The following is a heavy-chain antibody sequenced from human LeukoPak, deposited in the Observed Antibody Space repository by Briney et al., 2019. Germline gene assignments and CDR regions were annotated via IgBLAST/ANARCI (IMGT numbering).Heavy chain of an antibody. CDR1: GYTFTDDY. Sequence: GASVKVSCKASGYTFTDDYMHWVRQAPGQGLEWMGWINPNSGGTNYAQKFQGRVTMTRDTSISTAYMELSRLLSDDTAVYYCARDASSTSCCDGFDIWGQGTMVTVSS. V-gene: IGHV1-2*02. D-gene: IGHD2-2*01. CDR2: INPNSGGT. CDR3: ARDASSTSCCDGFDI. J-gene: IGHJ3*02.